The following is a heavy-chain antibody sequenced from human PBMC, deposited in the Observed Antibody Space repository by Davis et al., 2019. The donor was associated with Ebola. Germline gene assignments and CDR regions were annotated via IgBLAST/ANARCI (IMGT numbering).Heavy chain of an antibody. CDR2: INPNSGGT. J-gene: IGHJ5*02. Sequence: ASVKVSCKASGYTFTGYYMHWVRQAPGQGLEWMGWINPNSGGTNYAQKFQGRVIMTRDTSISTAYMELSRLRSDDAAVYYCAGDRPAAIRSVNWFDPWGQGTLVTVSS. V-gene: IGHV1-2*02. CDR1: GYTFTGYY. CDR3: AGDRPAAIRSVNWFDP. D-gene: IGHD2-2*02.